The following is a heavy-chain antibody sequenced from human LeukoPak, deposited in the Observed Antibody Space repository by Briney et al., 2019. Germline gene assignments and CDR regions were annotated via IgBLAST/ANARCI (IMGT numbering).Heavy chain of an antibody. V-gene: IGHV1-46*01. CDR3: ARGQLGYCSSTSCSHYYYYMDV. CDR1: GYTFTSYY. D-gene: IGHD2-2*01. Sequence: GASVKVSCKASGYTFTSYYMHWVRQAPGQGLEWMGIINPGGGSTRYAQKFQGRVTMTRDTSTSTVYMELSSLRSEDTAVYYCARGQLGYCSSTSCSHYYYYMDVWGKGTTVTVSS. J-gene: IGHJ6*03. CDR2: INPGGGST.